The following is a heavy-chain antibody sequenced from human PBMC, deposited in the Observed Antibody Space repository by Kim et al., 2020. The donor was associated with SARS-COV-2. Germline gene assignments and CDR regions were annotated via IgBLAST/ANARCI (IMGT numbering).Heavy chain of an antibody. D-gene: IGHD6-13*01. CDR3: ALSSHSSSWYRPPLHYFDY. V-gene: IGHV6-1*01. Sequence: SQTLSLTCAISGDSVSSNSAAWNWIRQSPSRGLEWLGRTYYRSKWYNDYAISVKSRITINPDTSKNQFSLQLNSVTPEDTAVYYYALSSHSSSWYRPPLHYFDYWGQGTLVTVSS. CDR2: TYYRSKWYN. J-gene: IGHJ4*02. CDR1: GDSVSSNSAA.